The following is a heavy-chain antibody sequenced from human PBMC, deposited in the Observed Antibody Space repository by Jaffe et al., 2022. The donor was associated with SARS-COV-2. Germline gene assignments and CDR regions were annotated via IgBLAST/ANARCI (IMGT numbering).Heavy chain of an antibody. Sequence: EVQLVESGGGLVQPGRSLRLSCAASGFTFDDYAMHWVRQAPGKGLEWVSGISWNSGSIGYADSVKGRFTISRDNAKNSLYLQMNSLRAEDTALYYCAKDIGATGTNSFDYWGQGTLVTVSS. CDR3: AKDIGATGTNSFDY. D-gene: IGHD1-7*01. V-gene: IGHV3-9*01. J-gene: IGHJ4*02. CDR2: ISWNSGSI. CDR1: GFTFDDYA.